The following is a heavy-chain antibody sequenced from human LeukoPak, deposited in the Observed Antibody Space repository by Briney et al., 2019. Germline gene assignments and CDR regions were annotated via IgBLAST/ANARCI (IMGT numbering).Heavy chain of an antibody. CDR1: GGSISSSSYY. D-gene: IGHD6-6*01. CDR3: ARQGGQLATFDY. J-gene: IGHJ4*02. CDR2: IYYSGST. V-gene: IGHV4-39*01. Sequence: SETLSLTCTVSGGSISSSSYYWGWIRQPPGKGLEWIGSIYYSGSTYYNPSLKSRVTISVDTSKNQSSLKLSSVTAADTAVYYCARQGGQLATFDYWGQRTLVTVSS.